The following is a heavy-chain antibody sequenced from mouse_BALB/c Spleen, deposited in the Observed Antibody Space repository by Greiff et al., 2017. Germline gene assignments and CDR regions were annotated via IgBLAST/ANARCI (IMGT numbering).Heavy chain of an antibody. CDR1: GYTFTSYW. D-gene: IGHD1-1*01. V-gene: IGHV1S22*01. J-gene: IGHJ3*01. CDR2: IYPGSGST. Sequence: LQQPGSELVRPGASVKLSCKASGYTFTSYWMHWVKQRPGQGLEWIGNIYPGSGSTNYDEKFKSKATLTVDTSSSTAYMQLSSLTSEDSAVYYCTRDYGSSYRPYWGQGTLVTVSA. CDR3: TRDYGSSYRPY.